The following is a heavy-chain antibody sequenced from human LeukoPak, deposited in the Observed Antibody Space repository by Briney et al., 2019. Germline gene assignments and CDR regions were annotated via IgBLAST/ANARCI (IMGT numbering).Heavy chain of an antibody. Sequence: ASVKVSCTASGYTFTSYGISWVRQAPGQGLEWMGWISAYNGNTNYAQKLQGRVTLTTDTSTSTAYMELRSLMSDHPAVSSCPNDDYGDLSFDYWGQGTLVTVSS. J-gene: IGHJ4*02. V-gene: IGHV1-18*01. CDR3: PNDDYGDLSFDY. D-gene: IGHD4-17*01. CDR1: GYTFTSYG. CDR2: ISAYNGNT.